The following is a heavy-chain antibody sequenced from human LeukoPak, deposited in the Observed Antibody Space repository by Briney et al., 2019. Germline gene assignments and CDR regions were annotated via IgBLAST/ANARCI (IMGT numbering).Heavy chain of an antibody. CDR1: GYSFTSYW. CDR2: LYPGDSDT. J-gene: IGHJ4*02. V-gene: IGHV5-51*01. D-gene: IGHD6-6*01. CDR3: AKLGIAARHYFDY. Sequence: GESLKISCKGSGYSFTSYWIGGVRQMPGKGLEWMGILYPGDSDTRYSPSFQGKVTISADKSISTAYRQWTSLKPSATPLYYCAKLGIAARHYFDYWGQGTLVTVSS.